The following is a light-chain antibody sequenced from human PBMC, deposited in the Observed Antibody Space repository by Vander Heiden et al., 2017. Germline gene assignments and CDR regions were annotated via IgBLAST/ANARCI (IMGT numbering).Light chain of an antibody. CDR1: SSNIGAGYD. V-gene: IGLV1-40*01. CDR2: GNS. Sequence: HSVLPLPPSVSGAPVPSLTISFTGSSSNIGAGYDVHWYQQLPGTAPKLLIYGNSNRPSGVPDRFSGSKSGTSASLAITGLQAEDEADYYCQSYDSSLSGWVFGGGTKLTVL. J-gene: IGLJ3*02. CDR3: QSYDSSLSGWV.